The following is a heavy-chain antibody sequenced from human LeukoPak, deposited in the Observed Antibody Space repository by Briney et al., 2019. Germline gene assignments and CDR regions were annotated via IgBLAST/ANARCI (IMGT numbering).Heavy chain of an antibody. CDR1: GGSISSYY. CDR3: ASLGIAVAESDY. J-gene: IGHJ4*02. V-gene: IGHV4-59*08. Sequence: PSETLSLTCTVSGGSISSYYWSWIRQPPGKGLEWIGYIYYSGSTNYNPSLKSRVTISVDTSKNQFSLKLSSVTAADTAVYYCASLGIAVAESDYWGQGTLVTVSS. D-gene: IGHD6-19*01. CDR2: IYYSGST.